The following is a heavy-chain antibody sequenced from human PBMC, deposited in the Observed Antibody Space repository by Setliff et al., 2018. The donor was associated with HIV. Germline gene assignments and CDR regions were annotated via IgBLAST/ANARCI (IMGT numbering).Heavy chain of an antibody. CDR2: IYYRGST. D-gene: IGHD3-22*01. CDR3: ARDSDDSGFWDAFNI. Sequence: PSETLSLTCTVSGDSISSGGYYWSWIRQHPGKGPEWIGYIYYRGSTYYNPSLKSRVTISVDTSKNQFSLRLTSMTAADTAVYYCARDSDDSGFWDAFNIWGQGTMVTVSS. J-gene: IGHJ3*02. CDR1: GDSISSGGYY. V-gene: IGHV4-31*03.